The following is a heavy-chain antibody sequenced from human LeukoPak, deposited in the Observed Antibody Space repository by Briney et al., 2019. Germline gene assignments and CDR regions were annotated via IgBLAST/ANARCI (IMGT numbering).Heavy chain of an antibody. D-gene: IGHD3-22*01. Sequence: GESLKISCKGSGYSFTSYWIGWVRQMPGKGLEWRGIIYPGDSDTRYSPSFQGQVTISADKSISTAYLQWSSLKASDTAMYYCARGVIDSSGYWGAFDIWGQGTMVTVSS. V-gene: IGHV5-51*01. CDR3: ARGVIDSSGYWGAFDI. CDR2: IYPGDSDT. CDR1: GYSFTSYW. J-gene: IGHJ3*02.